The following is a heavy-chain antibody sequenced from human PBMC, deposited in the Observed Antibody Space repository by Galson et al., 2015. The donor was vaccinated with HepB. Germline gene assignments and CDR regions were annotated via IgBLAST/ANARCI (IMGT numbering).Heavy chain of an antibody. CDR2: IYPGDSDT. CDR3: ARQWDDFWSGYYYFDY. V-gene: IGHV5-51*01. J-gene: IGHJ4*02. Sequence: QSGAEVKKPGESLKISCKGSGYSFTSYWIGWVRQTPGKGLEWMGIIYPGDSDTRYSPSFQGQVTISADKSISTAYLQWSSLKASDTAMYYCARQWDDFWSGYYYFDYWGQGTLVTVSS. CDR1: GYSFTSYW. D-gene: IGHD3-3*01.